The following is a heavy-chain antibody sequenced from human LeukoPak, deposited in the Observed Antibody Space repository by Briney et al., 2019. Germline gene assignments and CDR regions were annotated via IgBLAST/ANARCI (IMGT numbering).Heavy chain of an antibody. CDR2: INAGNGNT. V-gene: IGHV1-3*01. J-gene: IGHJ6*03. CDR3: ARIPPYYMDV. Sequence: GASVKVSCKASGYTFTNYAIHWMRQAPGQRLEWMGWINAGNGNTKYSQKFQGRVTITRDTSASTVYMELSSLRSEDTAVYYCARIPPYYMDVWGKGTTVTVSS. CDR1: GYTFTNYA.